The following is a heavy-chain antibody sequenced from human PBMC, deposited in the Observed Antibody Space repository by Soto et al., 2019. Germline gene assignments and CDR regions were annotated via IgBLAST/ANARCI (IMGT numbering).Heavy chain of an antibody. J-gene: IGHJ5*02. CDR1: GGSFSGYS. CDR2: TSHDGVT. Sequence: SETLSLTCAVYGGSFSGYSWTWIRQPPGTGLEWIGETSHDGVTNYNPSLEGRVTISIDKSKNQFYLDLNSVTAADTAMYYCARNGDGTRHGWIVGWFDPWGQGNLVTVS. CDR3: ARNGDGTRHGWIVGWFDP. V-gene: IGHV4-34*01. D-gene: IGHD3-10*01.